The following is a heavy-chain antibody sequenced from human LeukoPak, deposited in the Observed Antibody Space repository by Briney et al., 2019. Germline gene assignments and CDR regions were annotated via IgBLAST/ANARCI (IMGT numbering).Heavy chain of an antibody. J-gene: IGHJ3*02. V-gene: IGHV3-30*04. Sequence: GGSLRLSCAASGFTFSSYAMHWVRQAPGKGLEWVAIISYDGNNKYYADSVKGRFTISRDNSKNTLYLQMNSLRAEDTAVYYWARDVRPNYSSWHAFDIWGQGTMVTVSS. CDR1: GFTFSSYA. CDR2: ISYDGNNK. CDR3: ARDVRPNYSSWHAFDI. D-gene: IGHD6-13*01.